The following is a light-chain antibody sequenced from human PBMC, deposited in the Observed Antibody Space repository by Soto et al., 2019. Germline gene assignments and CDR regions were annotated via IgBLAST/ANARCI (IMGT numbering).Light chain of an antibody. CDR3: QQYHTWPIT. CDR1: QSVSSN. CDR2: GAS. Sequence: EIEMTQSPATLSVSPGERATISCRASQSVSSNLAWYQQKPGQAPRLLIYGASTRATGIPARFSGSGSGTDFTLTITGLQSEDCAIYYCQQYHTWPITFGGGTKVDIK. V-gene: IGKV3-15*01. J-gene: IGKJ4*01.